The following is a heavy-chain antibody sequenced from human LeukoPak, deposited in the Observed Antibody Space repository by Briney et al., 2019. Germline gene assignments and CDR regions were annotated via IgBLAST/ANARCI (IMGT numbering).Heavy chain of an antibody. V-gene: IGHV1-8*03. D-gene: IGHD6-13*01. CDR1: GYTFTSYD. Sequence: ASVKVSCKASGYTFTSYDINWVRQATGQGLEWMGWMNPNSGNTGYAQKFQGRVTITTDTSTSTAYMELRSLRSDDTAVYYCARSRDFIAAAGTRSLDYWGQGTLVTVSS. CDR2: MNPNSGNT. J-gene: IGHJ4*02. CDR3: ARSRDFIAAAGTRSLDY.